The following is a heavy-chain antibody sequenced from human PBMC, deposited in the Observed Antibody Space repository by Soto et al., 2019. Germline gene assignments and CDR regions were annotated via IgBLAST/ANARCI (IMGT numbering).Heavy chain of an antibody. CDR2: ISYDGSNK. CDR3: AKDRSSSSSDPYYYYGMDV. D-gene: IGHD6-6*01. Sequence: GGSLRLSCAASGFTFSSYGMHWVRQAPGKGLEWVAVISYDGSNKYYGDSVKGRFTISRDNSKNTLYLQMNSLRAEDTAVYYRAKDRSSSSSDPYYYYGMDVWGQGTTVTV. CDR1: GFTFSSYG. V-gene: IGHV3-30*18. J-gene: IGHJ6*02.